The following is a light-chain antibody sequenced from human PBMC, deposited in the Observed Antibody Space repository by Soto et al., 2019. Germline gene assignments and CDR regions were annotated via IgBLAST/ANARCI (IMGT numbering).Light chain of an antibody. CDR2: GAS. V-gene: IGKV3-20*01. CDR3: QQYGSSGT. J-gene: IGKJ1*01. Sequence: EIVLTQSPGTLSMSPGERATLSCRASQYISSKVAWYQQKPGQAPRLLIYGASNRATGIPDRFSGSGSGADFTLTISRLEPEDFAVYYCQQYGSSGTFGQGTKVDIK. CDR1: QYISSK.